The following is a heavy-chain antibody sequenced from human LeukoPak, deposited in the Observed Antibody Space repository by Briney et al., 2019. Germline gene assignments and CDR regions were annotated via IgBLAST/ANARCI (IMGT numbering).Heavy chain of an antibody. CDR2: IRQGGGEK. V-gene: IGHV3-7*01. CDR3: ARDYHKPYYFDS. CDR1: GFTFSSYW. Sequence: PGGSLRLSCAASGFTFSSYWMSWVRQVPGKGLEWVANIRQGGGEKYHIDSVKGRFTISRDNAKNSLYLQMNSLRAEDTAVYYCARDYHKPYYFDSWGQGTLVTVSS. J-gene: IGHJ4*02. D-gene: IGHD1-14*01.